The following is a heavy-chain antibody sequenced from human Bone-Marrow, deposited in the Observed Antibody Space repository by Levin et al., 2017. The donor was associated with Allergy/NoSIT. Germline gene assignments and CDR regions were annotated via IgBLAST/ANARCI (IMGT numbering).Heavy chain of an antibody. CDR2: ISGSGGST. J-gene: IGHJ4*02. V-gene: IGHV3-23*01. CDR3: SMVRGVIPLPDY. CDR1: GFTFSSYA. Sequence: LSLTCAASGFTFSSYAMSWVRQAPGKGLEWVSAISGSGGSTYYADSVKGRFTISRDNSKNTLYLQMNSLRAEDTAVYYCSMVRGVIPLPDYWGQGTLVTVSS. D-gene: IGHD3-10*01.